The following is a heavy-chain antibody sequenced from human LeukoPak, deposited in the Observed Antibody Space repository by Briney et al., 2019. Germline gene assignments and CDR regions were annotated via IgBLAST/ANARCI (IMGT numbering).Heavy chain of an antibody. CDR2: IYYDGIT. J-gene: IGHJ5*02. CDR1: GASISSSNW. CDR3: ARKGAPIGGCNWFDP. V-gene: IGHV4-4*02. Sequence: SETLSLTCSISGASISSSNWWSWVRQFPGKGLEWIGEIYYDGITKYNPSLKSRVTISVDKSKTQFSLNLISVTAADTAVYYCARKGAPIGGCNWFDPWGQGTLVTVSS. D-gene: IGHD1-26*01.